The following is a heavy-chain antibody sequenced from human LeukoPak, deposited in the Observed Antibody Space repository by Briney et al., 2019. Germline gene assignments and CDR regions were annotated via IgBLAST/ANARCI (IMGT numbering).Heavy chain of an antibody. CDR2: INPNNGGT. CDR1: GYTFTGYN. CDR3: ARPLNDYTFDY. V-gene: IGHV1-2*02. J-gene: IGHJ4*02. D-gene: IGHD4-11*01. Sequence: GATVKVSCKASGYTFTGYNMHWVRQAPGQGLEWMGWINPNNGGTIYAQKFRGRVTMTRDTSISTAYMELSSLRSDDTAVYYCARPLNDYTFDYWGEGTPVTVSS.